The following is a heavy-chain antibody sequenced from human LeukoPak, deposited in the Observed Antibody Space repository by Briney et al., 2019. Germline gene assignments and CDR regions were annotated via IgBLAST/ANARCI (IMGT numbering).Heavy chain of an antibody. CDR1: GFTFSNYG. J-gene: IGHJ4*02. CDR2: IGSSGSTT. V-gene: IGHV3-23*01. D-gene: IGHD6-19*01. CDR3: AKLGGGVTVTGLRYFDY. Sequence: GGSLRLSCAASGFTFSNYGLSWVRQAPGKGLEWVSGIGSSGSTTYYADSVKGRFTISRDNSKNTLYLQMNSLRAEDTAVYYCAKLGGGVTVTGLRYFDYWGQGTLVTVSP.